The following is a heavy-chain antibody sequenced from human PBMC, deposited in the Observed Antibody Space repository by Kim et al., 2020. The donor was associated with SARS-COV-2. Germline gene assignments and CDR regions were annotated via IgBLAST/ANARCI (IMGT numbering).Heavy chain of an antibody. CDR3: ARGGIAAAGTTNYYYYGMDV. CDR1: GYTFTSYA. J-gene: IGHJ6*02. D-gene: IGHD6-13*01. V-gene: IGHV7-4-1*02. Sequence: ASVKVSCKASGYTFTSYAMNWVRQAPGQGLEWMGWINTNTGNPTYVQGFTGRFVFSLDTSVSTAYLQISSLKAEDTAVYYCARGGIAAAGTTNYYYYGMDVWGQGTTVTVSS. CDR2: INTNTGNP.